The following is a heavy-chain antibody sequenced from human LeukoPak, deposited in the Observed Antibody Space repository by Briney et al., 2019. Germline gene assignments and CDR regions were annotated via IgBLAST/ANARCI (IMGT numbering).Heavy chain of an antibody. D-gene: IGHD3-22*01. J-gene: IGHJ5*02. V-gene: IGHV3-15*07. CDR2: IRSNSDGGTI. CDR3: ATDFYDST. CDR1: GFTFSRYW. Sequence: GGSLRLSCAASGFTFSRYWMNWVRQAPGKGLEWVGRIRSNSDGGTIDYAAPVKGRFTLSRDDSKTTLYLQMNSLQTEDTAVYYCATDFYDSTWGQGTLVTVSS.